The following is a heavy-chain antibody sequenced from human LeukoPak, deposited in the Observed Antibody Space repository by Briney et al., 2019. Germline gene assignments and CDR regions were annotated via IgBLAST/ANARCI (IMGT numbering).Heavy chain of an antibody. V-gene: IGHV1-24*01. D-gene: IGHD1-26*01. Sequence: ASVKVSCKVSGYTLTELSMHWVRQAPGKGLEWMGGFDPEDGETIYAQKLQGRVTMTEDTSTDTAYMELSSLRSEDTAVYYCATDGPPGKGGRQFYFDYWGQGTLVTVSS. J-gene: IGHJ4*02. CDR3: ATDGPPGKGGRQFYFDY. CDR2: FDPEDGET. CDR1: GYTLTELS.